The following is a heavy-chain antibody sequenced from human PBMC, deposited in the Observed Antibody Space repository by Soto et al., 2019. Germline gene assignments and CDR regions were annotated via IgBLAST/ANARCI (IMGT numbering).Heavy chain of an antibody. J-gene: IGHJ4*02. Sequence: ITLKESGPTLVKPTQTLTLTCTFSGFSLSTSGVGVGWIRQPPGKALEWLALIYWDDDKRYSPSLKSRLTITKDTSTNQVVLTMTNMDPVDTATYYCAHRPSYCSGGSCYSGFDYWGQGTLVTVSS. D-gene: IGHD2-15*01. CDR3: AHRPSYCSGGSCYSGFDY. CDR2: IYWDDDK. V-gene: IGHV2-5*02. CDR1: GFSLSTSGVG.